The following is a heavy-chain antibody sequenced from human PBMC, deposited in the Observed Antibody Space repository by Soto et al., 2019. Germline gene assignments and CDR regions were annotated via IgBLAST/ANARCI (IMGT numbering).Heavy chain of an antibody. Sequence: RASVKVSCKASGGTFSSYAISWVRQAPGQGLEWMGGIIPIFGTANYAQKFQGRVTITADESTSTAYMELSSLRSEDTAVYYCARDFHGTVIVAFDIWGQGTMVTVS. V-gene: IGHV1-69*13. CDR2: IIPIFGTA. CDR1: GGTFSSYA. CDR3: ARDFHGTVIVAFDI. J-gene: IGHJ3*02. D-gene: IGHD3-16*02.